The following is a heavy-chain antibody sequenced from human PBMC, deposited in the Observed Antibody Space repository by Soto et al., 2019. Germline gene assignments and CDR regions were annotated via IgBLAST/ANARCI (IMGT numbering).Heavy chain of an antibody. CDR1: GFTFSSYA. V-gene: IGHV3-23*01. Sequence: GGSLRLSCAASGFTFSSYAMSWVRQAPRKGLEWVSAISGSGGSTYYADSVKGRFTISRDNSKNTLYLQMNSLRAEDTAVYYCATYDYVWGSYRYTEGDYFDYWGQGTLVTVSS. D-gene: IGHD3-16*02. CDR3: ATYDYVWGSYRYTEGDYFDY. J-gene: IGHJ4*02. CDR2: ISGSGGST.